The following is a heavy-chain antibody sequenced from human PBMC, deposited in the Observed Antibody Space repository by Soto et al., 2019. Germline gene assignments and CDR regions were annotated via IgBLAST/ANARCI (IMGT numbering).Heavy chain of an antibody. CDR2: INPGGGGT. V-gene: IGHV1-46*01. D-gene: IGHD1-26*01. J-gene: IGHJ4*01. CDR3: ARPTAVGGTVPYFFGY. Sequence: ASVKVSCKASGYNFATYYIHWVRQAPGQGLEWMGVINPGGGGTNYAQKFKGRLTMTADASTTTVYMELSSLTSEDTAVYYCARPTAVGGTVPYFFGYWGQAPLVTLCS. CDR1: GYNFATYY.